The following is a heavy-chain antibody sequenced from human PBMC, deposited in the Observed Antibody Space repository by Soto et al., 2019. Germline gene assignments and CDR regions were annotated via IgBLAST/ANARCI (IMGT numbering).Heavy chain of an antibody. CDR3: AREPGYYDILTGYYNRYYFDY. CDR2: MNPNSGNT. Sequence: ASVKVSCKASEYTFTTYDIDWVRQATGQGLEWMGWMNPNSGNTGYAQKFQGRVTMTRNTSISTAYMELSSLRSEDTAVYYCAREPGYYDILTGYYNRYYFDYWGQGTLVTAPQ. V-gene: IGHV1-8*01. D-gene: IGHD3-9*01. J-gene: IGHJ4*02. CDR1: EYTFTTYD.